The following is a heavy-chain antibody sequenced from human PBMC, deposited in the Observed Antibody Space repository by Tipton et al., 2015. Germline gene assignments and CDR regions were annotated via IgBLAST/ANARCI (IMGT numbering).Heavy chain of an antibody. J-gene: IGHJ4*02. Sequence: SLRLSCAASGFTLSIYAMSWVRQAPGKGLVWVSRINSDGSRSTYADSVKGRFTVSRDNAGNTLYLQMNSLSAEDTAVYYCARGVGSYFDFWGQGTLVTVSS. V-gene: IGHV3-74*01. D-gene: IGHD3-10*01. CDR2: INSDGSRS. CDR1: GFTLSIYA. CDR3: ARGVGSYFDF.